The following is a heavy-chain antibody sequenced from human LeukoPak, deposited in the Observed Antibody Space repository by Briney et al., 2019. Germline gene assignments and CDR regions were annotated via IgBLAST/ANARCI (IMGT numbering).Heavy chain of an antibody. CDR2: IYSGDST. CDR3: ARDLYDFWSGPRDYYYYGLDV. V-gene: IGHV3-53*01. CDR1: GFSVSSNY. D-gene: IGHD3-3*01. J-gene: IGHJ6*02. Sequence: PGGSLRLSCAASGFSVSSNYMTWVRQAPGKGLEWVSVIYSGDSTSYADSVKGRFTISRDNAKNSLYLQMNSLRAEDTAVYYCARDLYDFWSGPRDYYYYGLDVWGQGTTVTVSS.